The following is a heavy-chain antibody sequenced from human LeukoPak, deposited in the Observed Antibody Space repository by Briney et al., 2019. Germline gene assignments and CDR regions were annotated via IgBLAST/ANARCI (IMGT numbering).Heavy chain of an antibody. CDR1: GFTFSSYA. Sequence: GGSLRLSCAGSGFTFSSYAMNCVRQAPGKGLEWVSAISGSGGSTYYADSVKGRFTISRDNSKNTLYLQMNSLRVEDTAVYYCARGYSINWYYPFDNWGQGTLVTVSS. V-gene: IGHV3-23*01. D-gene: IGHD6-13*01. CDR3: ARGYSINWYYPFDN. J-gene: IGHJ4*02. CDR2: ISGSGGST.